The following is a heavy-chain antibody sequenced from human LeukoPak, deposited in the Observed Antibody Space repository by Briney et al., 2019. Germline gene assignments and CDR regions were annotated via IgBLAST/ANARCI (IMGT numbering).Heavy chain of an antibody. CDR1: GGSFSGYY. CDR3: ARVYGDARGEDY. D-gene: IGHD4-17*01. CDR2: INHSGST. J-gene: IGHJ4*02. Sequence: PAETLSLTCAVYGGSFSGYYWSWIRQPPGKGLEWIGEINHSGSTNYNPSLKSRVTISVDTSKNQFSLKLSSVTAADTAVYYCARVYGDARGEDYWGQGTLVTVSS. V-gene: IGHV4-34*01.